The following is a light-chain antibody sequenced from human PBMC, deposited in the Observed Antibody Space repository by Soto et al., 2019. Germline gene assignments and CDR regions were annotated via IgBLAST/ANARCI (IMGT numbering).Light chain of an antibody. CDR2: KAS. CDR1: QSISSW. CDR3: QQYNSYAWT. J-gene: IGKJ1*01. Sequence: DIQMTQSPSTLSASVGDRVTITCRASQSISSWLAWYQQKPGKAPKLLIYKASSLESGVPSRFSGSGSGTELTLTISILQPDDFATYYCQQYNSYAWTCGQGTKVEIK. V-gene: IGKV1-5*03.